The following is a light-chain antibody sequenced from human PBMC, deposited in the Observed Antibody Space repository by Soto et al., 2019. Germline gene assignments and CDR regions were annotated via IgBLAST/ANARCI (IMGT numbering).Light chain of an antibody. Sequence: AIQMTQSPSSLSASVGDRVTITCRASQAIRGDLGWYQQKPGKAPKALIYGASNLQSGVPSRFSGSGFGTDFTLTISSLQPEDFATYYCLQDRNYPRTFGQGTKVESK. CDR2: GAS. J-gene: IGKJ1*01. CDR1: QAIRGD. CDR3: LQDRNYPRT. V-gene: IGKV1-6*01.